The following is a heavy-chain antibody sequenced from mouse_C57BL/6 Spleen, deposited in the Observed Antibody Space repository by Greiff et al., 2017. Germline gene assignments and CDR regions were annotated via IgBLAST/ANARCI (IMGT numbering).Heavy chain of an antibody. V-gene: IGHV1-15*01. D-gene: IGHD2-5*01. CDR3: TRVSNRAWFAY. CDR1: GYTFTDYE. CDR2: IDPETGGT. J-gene: IGHJ3*01. Sequence: VQLQESGAELVRPGASVTLSCKASGYTFTDYEMHWVKQTPVHGLEWIGAIDPETGGTAYNQKFKGKAILTADKSSSTAYMVLRSLTSEDSAVYYCTRVSNRAWFAYWGQGTLVTVSA.